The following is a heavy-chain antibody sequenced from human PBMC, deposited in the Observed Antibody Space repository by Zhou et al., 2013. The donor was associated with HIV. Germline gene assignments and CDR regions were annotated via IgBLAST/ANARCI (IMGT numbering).Heavy chain of an antibody. D-gene: IGHD4-17*01. V-gene: IGHV4-38-2*02. CDR2: IYHSGST. CDR3: ARDPGVSYGDYVVTYWYFDL. J-gene: IGHJ2*01. Sequence: QVQLQESGPGLVKPSETLSLTCAVSGYSISSGYYWGWIRQPPGKGLEWIGSIYHSGSTYYNPSLKSRVTISVDTSKNQFSLKLSSVTAADTAVYYCARDPGVSYGDYVVTYWYFDLWGRGTLVTVSS. CDR1: GYSISSGYY.